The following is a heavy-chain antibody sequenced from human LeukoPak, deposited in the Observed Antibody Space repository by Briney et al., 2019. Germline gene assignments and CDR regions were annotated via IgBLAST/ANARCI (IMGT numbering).Heavy chain of an antibody. D-gene: IGHD6-19*01. V-gene: IGHV3-21*01. CDR1: GFTFSSYS. J-gene: IGHJ4*02. CDR2: ISSSSSYI. Sequence: GGSLRLSCAASGFTFSSYSMNWVRQAPGKGLEWVSSISSSSSYIYYADSVKGRFTISRDNAKNSLYLQMNSLRAEDTAVYYCARDLHLIAVAGTHIDYWGQGTLVTVSS. CDR3: ARDLHLIAVAGTHIDY.